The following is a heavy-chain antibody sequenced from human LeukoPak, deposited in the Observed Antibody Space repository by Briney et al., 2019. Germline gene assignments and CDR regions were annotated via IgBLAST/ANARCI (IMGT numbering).Heavy chain of an antibody. CDR3: ARDLSGSYSVDY. D-gene: IGHD1-26*01. V-gene: IGHV3-30*03. CDR2: VLYDGSDS. Sequence: GRSLRLSCTASGFTFSAYSIHWVRQAPGKGLEWVAIVLYDGSDSYFADSVKGRFTISRDNSKNTLSLQMDSLRADDTAVYFCARDLSGSYSVDYWGQGTLVTVSS. J-gene: IGHJ4*02. CDR1: GFTFSAYS.